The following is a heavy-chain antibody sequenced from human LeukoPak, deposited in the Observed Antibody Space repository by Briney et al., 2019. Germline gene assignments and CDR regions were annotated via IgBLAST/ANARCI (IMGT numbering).Heavy chain of an antibody. CDR3: VRHPQRSGWSHFDY. Sequence: GDSLKISCKVSGYSFTAYWIGWVRQIPGMGLEWVAITYPGDSNTVYSPSFQGQVTISADTSISTAYLQWNSLRASDTAMYFCVRHPQRSGWSHFDYWGQGTLVTVSP. CDR2: TYPGDSNT. J-gene: IGHJ4*02. D-gene: IGHD6-19*01. V-gene: IGHV5-51*01. CDR1: GYSFTAYW.